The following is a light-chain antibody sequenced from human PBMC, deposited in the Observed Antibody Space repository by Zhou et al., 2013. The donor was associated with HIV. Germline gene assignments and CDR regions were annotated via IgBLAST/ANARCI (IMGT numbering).Light chain of an antibody. CDR3: QQYNTYSLS. Sequence: DIQMTQSPSTLSASVGGRVTITCRASQSISDWLAWYQQKPGKAPKLLIYKASTLESGVPSRFSGSGSGTEFSLTISSLQPDDFATXYCQQYNTYSLSFGGGTKVEIK. CDR2: KAS. J-gene: IGKJ4*01. V-gene: IGKV1-5*03. CDR1: QSISDW.